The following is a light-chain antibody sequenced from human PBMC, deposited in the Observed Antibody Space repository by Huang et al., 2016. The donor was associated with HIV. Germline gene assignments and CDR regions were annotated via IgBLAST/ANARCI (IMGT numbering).Light chain of an antibody. CDR2: WAS. CDR1: QSVLSPSNNKNH. Sequence: DIVMTQSPDSLAVCLGERATISCVSSQSVLSPSNNKNHLAWYQQKPRQPPKLLICWASTRESGVPDRFRGSGSATDFTLTIDNLQAEDVAVYFCQQYYSTPAFGQGTYVEV. J-gene: IGKJ1*01. CDR3: QQYYSTPA. V-gene: IGKV4-1*01.